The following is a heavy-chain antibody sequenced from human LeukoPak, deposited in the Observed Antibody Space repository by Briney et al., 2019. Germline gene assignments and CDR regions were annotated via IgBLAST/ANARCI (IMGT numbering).Heavy chain of an antibody. Sequence: SETLSLACTVAGGSISSYWSWIRRSPGKGLEGFEYIYFSGTTNNNPSLKSRLSITIDAPRHQFSLKLSSVTAADTAIYYCVSGGSYLTKWGQGTLVTVSS. D-gene: IGHD3-10*01. CDR2: IYFSGTT. V-gene: IGHV4-59*01. CDR1: GGSISSY. CDR3: VSGGSYLTK. J-gene: IGHJ4*02.